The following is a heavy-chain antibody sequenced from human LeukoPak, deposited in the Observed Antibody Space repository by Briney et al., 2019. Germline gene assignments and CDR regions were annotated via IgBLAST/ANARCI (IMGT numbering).Heavy chain of an antibody. CDR3: ARGLYSSGWVHAY. V-gene: IGHV4-34*01. D-gene: IGHD6-19*01. Sequence: SETLSLTCAVHGGSFSGYYWSWIRQPPGKGLEWIGEINHSGSTNYSPSLKSRVTISVDTSKNQFSLKLSSVTAADTAVYYCARGLYSSGWVHAYWGQGTLVTVSS. CDR2: INHSGST. CDR1: GGSFSGYY. J-gene: IGHJ4*02.